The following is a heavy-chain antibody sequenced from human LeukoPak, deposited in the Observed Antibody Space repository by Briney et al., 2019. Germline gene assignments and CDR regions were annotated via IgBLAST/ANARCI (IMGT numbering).Heavy chain of an antibody. CDR2: IWYDGSNK. CDR1: GFTFSSYG. Sequence: GRSLRLSCAASGFTFSSYGMHWVRQAPGKGLEWVAVIWYDGSNKYYADSVKGRFTISRDNSKNTLYLQMNSLRAEDTAVYYCARDAGRKVVTYCFDYWGQGTLVTVSS. J-gene: IGHJ4*02. D-gene: IGHD4-23*01. V-gene: IGHV3-33*01. CDR3: ARDAGRKVVTYCFDY.